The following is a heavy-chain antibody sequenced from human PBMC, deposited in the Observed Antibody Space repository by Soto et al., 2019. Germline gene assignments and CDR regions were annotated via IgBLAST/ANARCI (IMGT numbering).Heavy chain of an antibody. CDR3: ARDRFRFGGNYYYYYGMDV. CDR1: GFTFSSYG. D-gene: IGHD3-16*01. J-gene: IGHJ6*02. V-gene: IGHV3-33*01. Sequence: GGSLRLSCAASGFTFSSYGMHWVRQAPGKGLEWVAVIWYDGSNKYYADSVKGRFTISRDNSKNTLYLQMNSLRAEDTAVYYCARDRFRFGGNYYYYYGMDVWGQGTTVTVSS. CDR2: IWYDGSNK.